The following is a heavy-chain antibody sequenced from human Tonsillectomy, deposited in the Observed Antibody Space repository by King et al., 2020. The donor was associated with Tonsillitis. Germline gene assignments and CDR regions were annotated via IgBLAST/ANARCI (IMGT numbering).Heavy chain of an antibody. Sequence: VQLVESGGGVVQPGGSLRLSCAASGFTFSSYGMHWVRQAPGKGLEWVAFIRYDGSNKYYADSVKGRFTISRDNSKNTLYLQMNSLRAEDTAVYYCAKDDSSSWSVSFDSWGQGTLVTVSS. J-gene: IGHJ4*02. V-gene: IGHV3-30*02. CDR3: AKDDSSSWSVSFDS. CDR1: GFTFSSYG. D-gene: IGHD6-13*01. CDR2: IRYDGSNK.